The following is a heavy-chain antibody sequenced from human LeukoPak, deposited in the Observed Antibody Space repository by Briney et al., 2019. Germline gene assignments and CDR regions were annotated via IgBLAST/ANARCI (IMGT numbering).Heavy chain of an antibody. J-gene: IGHJ4*02. CDR2: ISTTGST. D-gene: IGHD1-26*01. CDR3: ARSTAGAARHDS. Sequence: PSQTLSLTCTVSGGSISSGGYYWSWIRQPAGKGLEWIGRISTTGSTNYSPSLKSRVTMSVDTSKNQFSLKLSSVTAADTAVYYCARSTAGAARHDSWGQGTLVTVSS. V-gene: IGHV4-61*02. CDR1: GGSISSGGYY.